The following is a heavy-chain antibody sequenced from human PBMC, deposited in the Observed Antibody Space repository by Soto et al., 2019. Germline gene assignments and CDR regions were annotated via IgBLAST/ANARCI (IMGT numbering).Heavy chain of an antibody. CDR2: ISAYNGNT. CDR3: ARVEDYDILTGYSGGYYFDY. J-gene: IGHJ4*02. Sequence: ASVKVSCKASGYAFTSYGISWVRQAPGQGLEWMGWISAYNGNTNYAQKLQGRVTMTTDTSTSTAYMELRSLRSDDTAVYYCARVEDYDILTGYSGGYYFDYWGQGTLVTVSS. V-gene: IGHV1-18*04. CDR1: GYAFTSYG. D-gene: IGHD3-9*01.